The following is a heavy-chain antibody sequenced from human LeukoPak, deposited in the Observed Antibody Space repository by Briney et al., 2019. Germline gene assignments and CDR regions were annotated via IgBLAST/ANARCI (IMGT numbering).Heavy chain of an antibody. CDR1: GGSFSGYY. V-gene: IGHV4-34*01. D-gene: IGHD4-17*01. J-gene: IGHJ4*02. CDR3: ARGQGTVTTH. CDR2: INHSGST. Sequence: PSETLSLTCAVYGGSFSGYYWSWIRQPPGKGLEWIGEINHSGSTNYNPSLVSRVTISLDTSKNHFSLNLSSVTAADTAVYYCARGQGTVTTHWGQGTLVTVSS.